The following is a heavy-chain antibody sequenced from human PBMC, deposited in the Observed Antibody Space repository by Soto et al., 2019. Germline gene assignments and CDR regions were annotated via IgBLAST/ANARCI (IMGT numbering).Heavy chain of an antibody. J-gene: IGHJ5*02. Sequence: EVQLVESGGGLVKPGGSLRLSCAASGFTFSRYSMNWVRQALGKGLEWVSSISGRSTYIYYADSVQGRVTISRDNAKNSLYLQRNSLRAEDTAVYYCARDRYWECISTNCNEWFDPWCQGTLVTVSS. D-gene: IGHD2-2*01. CDR3: ARDRYWECISTNCNEWFDP. CDR2: ISGRSTYI. CDR1: GFTFSRYS. V-gene: IGHV3-21*01.